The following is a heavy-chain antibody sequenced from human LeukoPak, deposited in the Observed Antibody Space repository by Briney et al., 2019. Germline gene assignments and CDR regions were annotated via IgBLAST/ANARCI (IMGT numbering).Heavy chain of an antibody. J-gene: IGHJ4*02. CDR3: ARLGWLQFRGAGFDY. Sequence: QTGGSLRLSCAASGFTFSNYPMSWVRQAPGKGLQWVSGISGSSDNTFYADSVKGRFTISRDNSKKTLYLQMNSLRAEDTAVYYCARLGWLQFRGAGFDYWGQGTLVTVSS. D-gene: IGHD5-24*01. V-gene: IGHV3-23*01. CDR2: ISGSSDNT. CDR1: GFTFSNYP.